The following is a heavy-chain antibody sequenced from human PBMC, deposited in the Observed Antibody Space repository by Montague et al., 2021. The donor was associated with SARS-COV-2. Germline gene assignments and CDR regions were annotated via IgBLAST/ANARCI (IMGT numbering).Heavy chain of an antibody. CDR1: GFRSTRNW. D-gene: IGHD6-13*01. J-gene: IGHJ4*02. Sequence: SLRLSCVASGFRSTRNWMTWVRQAPGKGLEWVAHIKQDGSEKNYADSVKGRFTISRDNAKNSIFLQMNDLRAEDSAIYYCAKDDDYTSSCHYWGQGTLVTVSS. V-gene: IGHV3-7*01. CDR2: IKQDGSEK. CDR3: AKDDDYTSSCHY.